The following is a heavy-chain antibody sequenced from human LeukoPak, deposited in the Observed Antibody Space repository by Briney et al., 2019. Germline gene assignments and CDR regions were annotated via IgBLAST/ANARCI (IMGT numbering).Heavy chain of an antibody. J-gene: IGHJ3*02. CDR3: AKEGEEAPIGIAFDI. CDR2: ISGSGGST. D-gene: IGHD1-14*01. CDR1: GFTFSSYA. Sequence: TGGSLRLSCAASGFTFSSYAMSWVRQAPGKGLEWVSAISGSGGSTYYADSVKGRFTISRDNSKNTLYLQMNSLRAEDTAVSYCAKEGEEAPIGIAFDIWGQGTMVTVSS. V-gene: IGHV3-23*01.